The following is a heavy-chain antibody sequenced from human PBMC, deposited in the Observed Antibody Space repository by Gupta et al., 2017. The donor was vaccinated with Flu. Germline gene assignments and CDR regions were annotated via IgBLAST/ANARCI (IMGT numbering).Heavy chain of an antibody. V-gene: IGHV5-51*03. Sequence: EMQLVQSGAEVKKPGESLKISCKGSGYNFTRYWIGWVRQKPGRGLEWMGIIYPADSDTRYSPSFQGQVTFSADRSTYTAYLQWNSLKASDTAMYYCASMFYSSQARLKWFDPWGQGTLVTVSS. CDR1: GYNFTRYW. J-gene: IGHJ5*02. CDR3: ASMFYSSQARLKWFDP. CDR2: IYPADSDT. D-gene: IGHD4-11*01.